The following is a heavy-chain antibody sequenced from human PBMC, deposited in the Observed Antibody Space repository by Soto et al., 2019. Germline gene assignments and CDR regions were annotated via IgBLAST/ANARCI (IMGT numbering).Heavy chain of an antibody. J-gene: IGHJ4*02. CDR2: IFPDDSDI. Sequence: GESQTISCKASGYTFTRDWIGWVRQKPGQGLEWLGVIFPDDSDIRYNPSLRGQVTISADKSVNTVYLQWIGLKASGTAIYYCVRRIAWYYFDSWGQGTPVNVSS. CDR3: VRRIAWYYFDS. CDR1: GYTFTRDW. D-gene: IGHD6-13*01. V-gene: IGHV5-51*01.